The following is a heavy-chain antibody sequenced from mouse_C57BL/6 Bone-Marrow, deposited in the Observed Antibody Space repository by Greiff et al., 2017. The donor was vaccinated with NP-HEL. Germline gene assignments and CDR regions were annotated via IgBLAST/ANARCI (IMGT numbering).Heavy chain of an antibody. CDR1: GFTFTDYY. CDR2: IRNKANGYTT. J-gene: IGHJ2*01. CDR3: ARASSNAGTFDY. V-gene: IGHV7-3*01. D-gene: IGHD3-2*02. Sequence: DVKLQESGGGLVQPGGSLSLSCAASGFTFTDYYMSWVRQPPGKALEWLGFIRNKANGYTTEYSASVKGRFTISRDNSQSILYLQMNALRAEDSATYYCARASSNAGTFDYWGQGTTLTVSS.